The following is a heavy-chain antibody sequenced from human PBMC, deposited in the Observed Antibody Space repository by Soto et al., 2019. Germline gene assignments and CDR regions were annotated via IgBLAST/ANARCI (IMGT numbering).Heavy chain of an antibody. V-gene: IGHV5-10-1*01. J-gene: IGHJ6*02. CDR3: ARLLGYCSGGSCYDYYYNGMDV. D-gene: IGHD2-15*01. CDR2: IDPSDSYT. Sequence: LGESLKISCKGSGYSFTSYWISWVRQMPGKGLEWMGRIDPSDSYTNYSPSFQGHVTISADKSISTAYLQWSSLKASDTAMYYCARLLGYCSGGSCYDYYYNGMDVWGQGTTVTVSS. CDR1: GYSFTSYW.